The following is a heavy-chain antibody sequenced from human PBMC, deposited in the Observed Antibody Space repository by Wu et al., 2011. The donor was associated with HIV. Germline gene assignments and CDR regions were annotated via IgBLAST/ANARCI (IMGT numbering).Heavy chain of an antibody. CDR3: ARDGSYPQLPDYFDY. CDR2: IIPLFGTT. V-gene: IGHV1-69*18. D-gene: IGHD3-16*02. CDR1: GGTFSNYA. J-gene: IGHJ4*02. Sequence: QVQLVQSGAEVKKPGSSVKVSCKASGGTFSNYAFSWVRQAPGQGLDWMGRIIPLFGTTNYAQKFQGRVTITADESTSTAYMELSSLRSEDTAVYYCARDGSYPQLPDYFDYWAEGTLVTVSS.